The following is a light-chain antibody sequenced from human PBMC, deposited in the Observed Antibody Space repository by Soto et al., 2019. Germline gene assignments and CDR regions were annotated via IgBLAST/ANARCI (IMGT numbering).Light chain of an antibody. CDR2: AGS. Sequence: DIQVTQSPSSLSASVGDRVSISCRASQSISTFVNWYQLRPGKAPRLLIYAGSSLQSGVPSRFRGSGSGTEFTLTISSLQPEDFATYYCQQSYSNPPFTFGQGTKLDIK. CDR1: QSISTF. J-gene: IGKJ2*01. CDR3: QQSYSNPPFT. V-gene: IGKV1-39*01.